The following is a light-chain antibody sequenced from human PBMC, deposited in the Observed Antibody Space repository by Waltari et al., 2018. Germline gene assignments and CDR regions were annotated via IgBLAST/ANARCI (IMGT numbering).Light chain of an antibody. CDR1: NIGSKS. J-gene: IGLJ2*01. V-gene: IGLV3-21*04. Sequence: SYVVTQSPSVSVAPGETARITCGGDNIGSKSVPWYQQRPGQAPVLVISYDSDRPSGVPELFAGANSGNTATLTISWVEADDDADYYCLVWHSTTDHHGVFGGGTKLTVL. CDR2: YDS. CDR3: LVWHSTTDHHGV.